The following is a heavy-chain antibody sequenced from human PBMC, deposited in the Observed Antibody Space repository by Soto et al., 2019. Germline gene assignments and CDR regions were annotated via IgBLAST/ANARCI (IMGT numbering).Heavy chain of an antibody. Sequence: GGSLRLSCAASGFTFSGYAMSWVRQAPGKGLEWVSAISGSGGSTYYADSVKGRFTISRDNSKNTLYLQMNSLRAEDTAVYYCATMSHKIIVPSLFDYFDYWGQATLVTVSS. CDR2: ISGSGGST. V-gene: IGHV3-23*01. D-gene: IGHD2-2*01. CDR1: GFTFSGYA. J-gene: IGHJ4*02. CDR3: ATMSHKIIVPSLFDYFDY.